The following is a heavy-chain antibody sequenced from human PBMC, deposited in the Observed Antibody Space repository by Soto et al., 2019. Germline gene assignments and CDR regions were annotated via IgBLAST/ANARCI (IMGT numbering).Heavy chain of an antibody. Sequence: VQLVESGGGLVQPGRSLRLSCAASGFTFDDYAMHWVRQAPGKGLEWVSGISWNSGSIGYADSVKGRFTISRDNAKNSLYLQMNSLRAEDTALYYCAKDSGDSSSWYYFDYWGQGTLVTVSS. J-gene: IGHJ4*02. CDR1: GFTFDDYA. CDR3: AKDSGDSSSWYYFDY. D-gene: IGHD6-13*01. V-gene: IGHV3-9*01. CDR2: ISWNSGSI.